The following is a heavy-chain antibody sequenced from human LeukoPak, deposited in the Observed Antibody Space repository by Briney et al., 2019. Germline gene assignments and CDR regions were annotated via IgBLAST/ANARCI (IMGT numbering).Heavy chain of an antibody. D-gene: IGHD3-9*01. Sequence: ASVKVSCKASGYTFTGYYMHWVRQAPGQGLEWMGWINPNSGGTNYAQKFQGRVTMTRDTSISTAYVELRSLRSDDTAVYYCARDLLRYFDWLGMAGYWGQGTLVTVSS. CDR2: INPNSGGT. V-gene: IGHV1-2*02. CDR3: ARDLLRYFDWLGMAGY. J-gene: IGHJ4*02. CDR1: GYTFTGYY.